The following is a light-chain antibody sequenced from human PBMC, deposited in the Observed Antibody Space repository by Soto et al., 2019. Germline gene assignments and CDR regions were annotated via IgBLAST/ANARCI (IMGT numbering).Light chain of an antibody. V-gene: IGLV1-51*02. CDR3: GTWDSSMSVGV. J-gene: IGLJ2*01. CDR2: ENN. CDR1: SSNIGNNY. Sequence: QAVLTQAPSVSAAPGQKVTISCSGSSSNIGNNYVSSYQQLPGTAPKLLIYENNKRPSGIPDRFSGSKSGTSATLGITGLQTGDEADYYCGTWDSSMSVGVFGGGTKVTVL.